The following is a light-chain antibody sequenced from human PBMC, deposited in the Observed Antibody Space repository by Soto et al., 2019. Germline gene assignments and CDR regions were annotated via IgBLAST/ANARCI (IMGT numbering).Light chain of an antibody. J-gene: IGKJ2*01. CDR2: DAS. Sequence: EIVLTQSPATLSLSPGERATLSCRASQSVSSYLAWYQQKPGQAPSLLIYDASNRATGIPARFSGSGSGTDVTLPTSSLEPEDVAVYYCQQRSNWPPYTFGQGTKLEIK. CDR3: QQRSNWPPYT. CDR1: QSVSSY. V-gene: IGKV3-11*01.